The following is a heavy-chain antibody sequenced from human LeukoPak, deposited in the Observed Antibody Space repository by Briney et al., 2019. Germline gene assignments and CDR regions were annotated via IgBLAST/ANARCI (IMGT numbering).Heavy chain of an antibody. J-gene: IGHJ4*02. CDR3: ARDLLLDY. Sequence: PSGTLSLTCTVSGGSISSSSYYWGWIRQPPGKGLEWIGRIYTSGSTNYNPSLKSRVTMSVDTSKNQFSLKLSSVTAADTAVYYCARDLLLDYWGQGTLVTVSS. V-gene: IGHV4-39*07. CDR1: GGSISSSSYY. CDR2: IYTSGST. D-gene: IGHD2-15*01.